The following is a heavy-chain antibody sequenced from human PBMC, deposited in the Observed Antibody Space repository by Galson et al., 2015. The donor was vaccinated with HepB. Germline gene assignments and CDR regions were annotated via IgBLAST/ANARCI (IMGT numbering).Heavy chain of an antibody. CDR2: ISRNSDYI. V-gene: IGHV3-21*01. D-gene: IGHD3-10*01. CDR1: GFTFNTYG. Sequence: SLRLSCAASGFTFNTYGMNWVRQAPGKGLEWVSSISRNSDYIYYADSVKGRFTISRDNARDSLFLQMSSLRAGDTAVYYCARDYRPGFGSGRYYPNWFDPWGQATLVTVSS. J-gene: IGHJ5*02. CDR3: ARDYRPGFGSGRYYPNWFDP.